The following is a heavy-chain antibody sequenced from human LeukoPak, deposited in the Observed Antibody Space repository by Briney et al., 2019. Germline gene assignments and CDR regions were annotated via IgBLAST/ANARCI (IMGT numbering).Heavy chain of an antibody. CDR2: IKSKTDGGTT. CDR1: GFTFSNAW. V-gene: IGHV3-15*07. D-gene: IGHD1-26*01. Sequence: GGSLRLSCAASGFTFSNAWMNWVRQAPGKGLEWVGRIKSKTDGGTTDYAAPVKGRFTISRDDSKNTLYLQMNSLKTEDTAVYYCAKDQRWESPHYLDSWGQGTLVTVSS. CDR3: AKDQRWESPHYLDS. J-gene: IGHJ4*02.